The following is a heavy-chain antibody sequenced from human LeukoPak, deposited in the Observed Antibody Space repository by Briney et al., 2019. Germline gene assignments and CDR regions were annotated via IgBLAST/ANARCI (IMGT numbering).Heavy chain of an antibody. CDR3: ARDKGRGYSSTPFDY. D-gene: IGHD5-18*01. Sequence: SVKVSCKASGGTFSSFAINWVRQAPGQGLEWIGRIIPIVDISNNAQKFQGRVTITADKSTTTAYMELSSLTSEDTAVYYCARDKGRGYSSTPFDYWGQGSLVTVS. CDR2: IIPIVDIS. J-gene: IGHJ4*02. V-gene: IGHV1-69*04. CDR1: GGTFSSFA.